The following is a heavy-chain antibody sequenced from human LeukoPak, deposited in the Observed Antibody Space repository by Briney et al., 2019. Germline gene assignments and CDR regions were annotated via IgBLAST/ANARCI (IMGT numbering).Heavy chain of an antibody. Sequence: PSETLSLTCTVSGGSISSYYWSWIRRPPGKGLEWLGYIYNSRDTNYNPSLKSRVTFSADTSKNQFSLKLSSVTAADTAVYYCARKGPIAATGPDYWGQGTLVTVSS. V-gene: IGHV4-59*01. D-gene: IGHD6-13*01. CDR1: GGSISSYY. CDR3: ARKGPIAATGPDY. CDR2: IYNSRDT. J-gene: IGHJ4*02.